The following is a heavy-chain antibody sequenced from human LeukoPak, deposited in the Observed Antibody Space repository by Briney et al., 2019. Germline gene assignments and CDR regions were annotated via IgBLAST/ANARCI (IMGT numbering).Heavy chain of an antibody. CDR1: GYSISSGYS. CDR3: ARVDNWNYAIDY. J-gene: IGHJ4*02. Sequence: SETLSLTCSVFGYSISSGYSWGWVRQSPGKILEWIGITHHSGATFYNPSLRGRVTISVDTSKNQFSLKLSSVTAADTAVYYCARVDNWNYAIDYWGQGTLVTVSS. CDR2: THHSGAT. V-gene: IGHV4-38-2*02. D-gene: IGHD1-7*01.